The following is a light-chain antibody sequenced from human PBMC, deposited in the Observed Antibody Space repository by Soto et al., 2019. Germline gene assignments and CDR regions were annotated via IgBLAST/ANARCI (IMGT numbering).Light chain of an antibody. V-gene: IGLV2-14*01. Sequence: QSVLTQPASVSGSPGQSITISCTGTSREVGGYNYVSWYQQHPGKAHKFMIYDVSIRPSGVSNRFSGSKSGNTASLTISGLQAEDEADYYCSSYTTSNTRQIVFGTGTKVTVL. CDR2: DVS. J-gene: IGLJ1*01. CDR1: SREVGGYNY. CDR3: SSYTTSNTRQIV.